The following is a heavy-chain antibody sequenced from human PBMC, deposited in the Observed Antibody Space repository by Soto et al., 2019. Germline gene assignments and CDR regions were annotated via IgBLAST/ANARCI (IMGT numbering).Heavy chain of an antibody. D-gene: IGHD1-26*01. CDR3: ARGGSLYWYFDL. CDR1: GYTFTSYA. CDR2: INAGNGNT. V-gene: IGHV1-3*01. Sequence: QVQLVQSGAEVKKPGASVKVSCKASGYTFTSYAMHWVRQAPGQRLEWMGWINAGNGNTKYSQNFQGRVTITRDTSASTAYMELSSLRSEDMAVYYCARGGSLYWYFDLWGRGTLVTVSS. J-gene: IGHJ2*01.